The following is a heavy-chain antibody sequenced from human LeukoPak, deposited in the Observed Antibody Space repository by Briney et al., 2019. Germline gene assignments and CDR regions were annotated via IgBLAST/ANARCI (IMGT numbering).Heavy chain of an antibody. D-gene: IGHD3-10*01. CDR3: ARDQLLWFGAFDY. V-gene: IGHV3-64*01. CDR2: ISSNGGST. J-gene: IGHJ4*02. Sequence: GGSLRLSCAASGFTFSSYAMHWVRQVPGKGLEYVSAISSNGGSTYYANSVKGRFTISRDNSKNTLYLRMGSLRAEDMAVYYCARDQLLWFGAFDYGGQGTLVNVSS. CDR1: GFTFSSYA.